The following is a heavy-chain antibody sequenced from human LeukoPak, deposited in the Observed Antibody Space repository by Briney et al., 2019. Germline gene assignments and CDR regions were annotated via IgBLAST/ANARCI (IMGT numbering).Heavy chain of an antibody. CDR1: GFTFSSYG. J-gene: IGHJ4*02. CDR2: ISYDGSNK. V-gene: IGHV3-30*18. CDR3: AKVAFDY. Sequence: GRSLRLSCAASGFTFSSYGMHWVRQAPGKGLEWVAVISYDGSNKYYADSVKGRFTISRDNSKNTLYLQMNSLRAEDTAVYYCAKVAFDYWGQGTLATVSS.